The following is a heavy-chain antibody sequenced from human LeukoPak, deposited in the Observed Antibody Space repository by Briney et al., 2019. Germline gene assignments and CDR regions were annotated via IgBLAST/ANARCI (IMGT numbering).Heavy chain of an antibody. Sequence: GGSLRLSCSASGFTFSKYVMHWVRQAPGKGLEYVPAIENYGHSTYYADSVRGRFTISRDNSKNTVYLQMTGLRPDDTAVYYCVRDYAETWSNWFGPWGQGTLVSVSS. V-gene: IGHV3-64D*06. D-gene: IGHD2-2*01. CDR2: IENYGHST. CDR3: VRDYAETWSNWFGP. J-gene: IGHJ5*02. CDR1: GFTFSKYV.